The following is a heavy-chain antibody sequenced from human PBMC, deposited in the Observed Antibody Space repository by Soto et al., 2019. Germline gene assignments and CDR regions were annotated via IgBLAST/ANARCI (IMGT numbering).Heavy chain of an antibody. J-gene: IGHJ3*02. CDR3: ARYCSGGSCFSAFDI. CDR2: ISSGSSYI. D-gene: IGHD2-15*01. V-gene: IGHV3-21*01. CDR1: GFTFSTYS. Sequence: EVQLVESGGGLVKPGGSLRLSCAASGFTFSTYSMNWVRQAPGKGLEWVSSISSGSSYIYYADSVKGRFTISRDNAKNSLYLQMKSLRAEDTAVYYCARYCSGGSCFSAFDIWGQGTMVTVSS.